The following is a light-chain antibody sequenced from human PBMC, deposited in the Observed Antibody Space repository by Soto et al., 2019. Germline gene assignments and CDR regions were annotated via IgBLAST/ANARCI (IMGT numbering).Light chain of an antibody. V-gene: IGLV2-14*01. Sequence: VSWYQQHRGKSAKPVIYEVSNRPSGVYNRFSGSKSGDTASLTICVLQAEDEADYYCSSYTSSRTYVFGTGTKVTVL. J-gene: IGLJ1*01. CDR2: EVS. CDR3: SSYTSSRTYV.